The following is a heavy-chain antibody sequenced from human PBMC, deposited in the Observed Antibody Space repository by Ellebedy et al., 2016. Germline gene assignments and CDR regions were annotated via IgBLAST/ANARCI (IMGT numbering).Heavy chain of an antibody. CDR3: ARGLLSGDLAFDI. Sequence: GGSLRLSCAASGFIVSNNYMNWVRQAPGKGLEWVSVIYSGGSTHFADSVKGRFTISRDNSKNTLWLQMYSLRAEETALYYCARGLLSGDLAFDIWGQGTMVTVSS. J-gene: IGHJ3*02. D-gene: IGHD7-27*01. CDR1: GFIVSNNY. V-gene: IGHV3-53*01. CDR2: IYSGGST.